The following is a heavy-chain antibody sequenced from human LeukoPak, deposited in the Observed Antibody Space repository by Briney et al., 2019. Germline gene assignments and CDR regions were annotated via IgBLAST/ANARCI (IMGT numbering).Heavy chain of an antibody. V-gene: IGHV3-30-3*01. Sequence: GGSLRLSCAASGFTFSSYAMHWVRQAPGKGLEWVAVISYDGSNKYYADSVKGRFTISRDNAKNSLYLQMNSLRAEDTAMYYCARPGLFGSGWYEGRDAFDIWGQGTMVTVSS. CDR3: ARPGLFGSGWYEGRDAFDI. J-gene: IGHJ3*02. CDR2: ISYDGSNK. D-gene: IGHD6-19*01. CDR1: GFTFSSYA.